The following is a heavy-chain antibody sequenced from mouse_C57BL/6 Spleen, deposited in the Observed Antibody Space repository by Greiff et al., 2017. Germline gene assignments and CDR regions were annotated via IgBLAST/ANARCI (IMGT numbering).Heavy chain of an antibody. Sequence: QVQLQQPGAELVMPGASVKLSCKASGYTFTSYWMHWVKQRPGQGLEWIGEIDPSDSYTNYNQKFKGKSTLTVDKSSSPAYMQLSSLTSEDSAVYYCATVVPFAYWGQGTLVTVSA. CDR2: IDPSDSYT. D-gene: IGHD1-1*01. CDR1: GYTFTSYW. CDR3: ATVVPFAY. J-gene: IGHJ3*01. V-gene: IGHV1-69*01.